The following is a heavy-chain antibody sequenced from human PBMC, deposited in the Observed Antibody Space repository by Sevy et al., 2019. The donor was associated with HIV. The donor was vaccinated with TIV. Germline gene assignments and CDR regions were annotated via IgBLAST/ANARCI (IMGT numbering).Heavy chain of an antibody. J-gene: IGHJ6*02. CDR1: GFTFGTYG. Sequence: GGSLRLSCAASGFTFGTYGMHWVRQAPGKGLEWVAFIRFDGTIQYYTDSVKGRLTISSDNSKNTLYLQTNSLRAEDTAVYFCAKVLHIVVVPAAIDYYYGMDVWGQGTTVTVSS. CDR3: AKVLHIVVVPAAIDYYYGMDV. D-gene: IGHD2-2*01. V-gene: IGHV3-30*02. CDR2: IRFDGTIQ.